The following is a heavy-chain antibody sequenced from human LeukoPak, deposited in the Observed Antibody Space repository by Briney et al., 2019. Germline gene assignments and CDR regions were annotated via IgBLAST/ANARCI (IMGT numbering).Heavy chain of an antibody. J-gene: IGHJ3*02. CDR2: INPSGGST. CDR3: ARVRDGYNDAYDI. V-gene: IGHV1-46*01. D-gene: IGHD5-24*01. CDR1: GFTFTNYN. Sequence: ASVKVSCKASGFTFTNYNMHWVRQAPGQGLEWMGIINPSGGSTNYAQNFQARVTMTRDTSTSTVYMELSSLRSENTAVYYCARVRDGYNDAYDIWGQGTMVTVPS.